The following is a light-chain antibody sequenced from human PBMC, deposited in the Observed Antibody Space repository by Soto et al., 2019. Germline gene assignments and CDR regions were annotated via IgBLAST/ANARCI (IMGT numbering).Light chain of an antibody. Sequence: DIQMTQSPSTLSGSVGDRVTITCRASQTISSWLAWYQQKPGKAPKLLIYKASTLKSGVPSRFSGSGSGTEFTLTISSLHPDAFATYYCHHYNSYSEAFGQGTKVELK. CDR1: QTISSW. J-gene: IGKJ1*01. V-gene: IGKV1-5*03. CDR3: HHYNSYSEA. CDR2: KAS.